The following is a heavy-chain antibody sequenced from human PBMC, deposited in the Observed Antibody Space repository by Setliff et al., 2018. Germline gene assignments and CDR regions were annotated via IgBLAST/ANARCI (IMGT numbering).Heavy chain of an antibody. V-gene: IGHV3-7*01. D-gene: IGHD6-25*01. Sequence: PGGSLRLSCAASGFTFGSLWMAWVRQTPGKGLEWVANINEDGSAQFYIDSVRGRFTISRDNAQKTLYLHMNNLRADDTAVFYCVPGRGSWGQGALVTVSS. CDR2: INEDGSAQ. CDR3: VPGRGS. J-gene: IGHJ5*02. CDR1: GFTFGSLW.